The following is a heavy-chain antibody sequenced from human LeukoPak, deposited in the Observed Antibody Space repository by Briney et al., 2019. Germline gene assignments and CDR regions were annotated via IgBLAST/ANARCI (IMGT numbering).Heavy chain of an antibody. CDR2: IYTSGST. CDR3: ARDRYYDFWSGYYYPYFDY. CDR1: GGSISSYY. J-gene: IGHJ4*02. D-gene: IGHD3-3*01. Sequence: PSETLSLTCTVSGGSISSYYWSWIRQPAGKGLEWLGRIYTSGSTNYNPSLKSRVTMSVGTSKNQFSLKLSSVTAADTAVYYCARDRYYDFWSGYYYPYFDYWGQGTLVTVSS. V-gene: IGHV4-4*07.